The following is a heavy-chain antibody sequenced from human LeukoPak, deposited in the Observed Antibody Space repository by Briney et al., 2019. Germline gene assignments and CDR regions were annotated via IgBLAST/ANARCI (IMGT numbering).Heavy chain of an antibody. CDR2: INPNSGGT. J-gene: IGHJ4*02. V-gene: IGHV1-2*02. Sequence: ASVKVSCKASGYTFTGYYMHWVRQAPGQGLEWMGWINPNSGGTNYAQKFQGRVTMTRDTSISTAYMELSRLRSDDTALYYCARKVGSGWSFDYWGQGTLLTVSS. D-gene: IGHD6-19*01. CDR3: ARKVGSGWSFDY. CDR1: GYTFTGYY.